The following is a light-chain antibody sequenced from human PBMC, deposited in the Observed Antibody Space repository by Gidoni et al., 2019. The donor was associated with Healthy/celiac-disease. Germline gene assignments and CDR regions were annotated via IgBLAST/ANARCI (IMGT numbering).Light chain of an antibody. CDR2: DAS. V-gene: IGKV1-33*01. CDR3: QQYDNLPMYT. J-gene: IGKJ2*01. CDR1: QDIRNY. Sequence: DIQMTQSPSSLSASVGDRVTITCQASQDIRNYLNWYQQKPGKAPKRLIYDASNLETGVPSRFSGSGAGTDFTFTISSLQPEDIATYYCQQYDNLPMYTFGQGTKLEIK.